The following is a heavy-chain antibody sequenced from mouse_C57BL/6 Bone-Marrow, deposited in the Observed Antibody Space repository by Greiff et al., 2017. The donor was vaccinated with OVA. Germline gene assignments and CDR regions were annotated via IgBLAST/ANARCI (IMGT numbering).Heavy chain of an antibody. CDR3: ARFSMVTTGGFAY. J-gene: IGHJ3*01. Sequence: QVQLQQSGPELVKPGASVKLSCKASGYTFTSYWMQWVKQRPGQGLEWIGEIDPSDSYTNYNQKFKGKATLTVDTSSSTAYMQLSSLTSEDSAVYYCARFSMVTTGGFAYWGQGTLVTVSA. D-gene: IGHD2-2*01. V-gene: IGHV1-50*01. CDR2: IDPSDSYT. CDR1: GYTFTSYW.